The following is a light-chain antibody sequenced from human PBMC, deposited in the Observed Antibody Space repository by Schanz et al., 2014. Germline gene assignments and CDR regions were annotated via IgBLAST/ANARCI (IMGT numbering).Light chain of an antibody. J-gene: IGKJ4*01. CDR3: QQFGGSPLT. CDR1: QSVSSN. Sequence: EIVMTQSPATLSVSPGERATLSCRASQSVSSNLAWYQQKPGQAPRLLIYGASTRATGIPARFSGSGSGTDFTLTISSLEPEDFAVYYCQQFGGSPLTFGAGTKVDIK. CDR2: GAS. V-gene: IGKV3-15*01.